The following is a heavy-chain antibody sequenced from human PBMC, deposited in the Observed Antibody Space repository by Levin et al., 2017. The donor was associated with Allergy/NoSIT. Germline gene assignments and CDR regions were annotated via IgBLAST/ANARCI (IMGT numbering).Heavy chain of an antibody. Sequence: SETLSLSCTVSGDASSSYYWNWIRQSPGKGLEWIGYIYYSGSTKYNPSLKSRVTISQDMSKNQFSLRLSSVTAADTAVYYCARGQRLTGGLNWFDPWGQGTLVNVSS. CDR3: ARGQRLTGGLNWFDP. D-gene: IGHD1-1*01. CDR2: IYYSGST. J-gene: IGHJ5*02. CDR1: GDASSSYY. V-gene: IGHV4-59*01.